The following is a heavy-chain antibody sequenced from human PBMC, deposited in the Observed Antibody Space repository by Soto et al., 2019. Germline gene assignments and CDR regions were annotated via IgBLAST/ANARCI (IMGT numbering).Heavy chain of an antibody. D-gene: IGHD5-18*01. J-gene: IGHJ3*02. CDR1: GFTFSSYA. CDR3: ARGQGYGDAFDI. Sequence: GGSLRLSCAASGFTFSSYAMHWVRQAPGKGLEWVAGISYDGSNKYYADSVKGRFTISRDNSKNTLYLQMNSLRAEDTAVYYCARGQGYGDAFDIWGQGTMVTVSS. V-gene: IGHV3-30*04. CDR2: ISYDGSNK.